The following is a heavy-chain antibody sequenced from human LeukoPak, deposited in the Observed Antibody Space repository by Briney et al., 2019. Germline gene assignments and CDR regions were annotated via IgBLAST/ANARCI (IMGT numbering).Heavy chain of an antibody. V-gene: IGHV3-21*01. CDR2: ISSSSSYI. CDR3: ARNYGSGSYYNFGY. D-gene: IGHD3-10*01. CDR1: GFTFSSYS. Sequence: PGGSLRLSCAASGFTFSSYSMNWVRQAPGKGLEWVSPISSSSSYIYYADSVKGRFTISRDNAKNSLYLQMNSLRAEDTAVYYCARNYGSGSYYNFGYWGQGTLVTVSS. J-gene: IGHJ4*02.